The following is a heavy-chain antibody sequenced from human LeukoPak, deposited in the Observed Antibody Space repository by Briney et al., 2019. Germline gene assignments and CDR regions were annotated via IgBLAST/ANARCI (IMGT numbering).Heavy chain of an antibody. CDR1: GYTFTSYD. D-gene: IGHD2-15*01. Sequence: ASVKVSCTSSGYTFTSYDINWVRQAAGQGLEWMEWMNPNSGNTGYTQKFQGRVTMTRNTSISTAYMELSSLRSEDTAVYYDARGGTYGSGGSCYQNWFDPWGQGTLVTVSS. V-gene: IGHV1-8*01. J-gene: IGHJ5*02. CDR2: MNPNSGNT. CDR3: ARGGTYGSGGSCYQNWFDP.